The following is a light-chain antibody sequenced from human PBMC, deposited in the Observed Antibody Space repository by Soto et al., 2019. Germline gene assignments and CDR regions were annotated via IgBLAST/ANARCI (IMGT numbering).Light chain of an antibody. CDR3: QQYSVYWT. CDR2: DAS. V-gene: IGKV1-5*02. Sequence: DIQMTQSPSSLSASVGDRVTIICRASQSVSTRLAWYQQKPGKASKVLIYDASSWAGGVPSRFTGSGSGTEFTLTINSLQPDDFATYYCQQYSVYWTFGQGTKVDIK. J-gene: IGKJ1*01. CDR1: QSVSTR.